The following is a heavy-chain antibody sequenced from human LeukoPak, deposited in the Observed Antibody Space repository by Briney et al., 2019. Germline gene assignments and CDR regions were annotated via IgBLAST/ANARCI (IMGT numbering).Heavy chain of an antibody. CDR1: GFTFDDYG. CDR2: INCNGGST. D-gene: IGHD6-13*01. V-gene: IGHV3-20*01. CDR3: AREIRYSSSWYPLYGYYYMDV. Sequence: GGSLRLSCAASGFTFDDYGMSWVRQAPGKGLEWVSGINCNGGSTDYADSVKGRFTISRDNAKNSLYLQINSLRAEDTALYHCAREIRYSSSWYPLYGYYYMDVWGKGTTVTVSS. J-gene: IGHJ6*03.